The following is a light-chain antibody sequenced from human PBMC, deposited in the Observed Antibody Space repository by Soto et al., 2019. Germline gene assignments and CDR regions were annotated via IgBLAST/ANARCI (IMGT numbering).Light chain of an antibody. CDR1: SSDVGNYNL. CDR2: EGS. V-gene: IGLV2-23*01. J-gene: IGLJ1*01. Sequence: QSALTQPASVSGSPGQSITISCTGTSSDVGNYNLVSWYQQHPGKAPKLMIYEGSKRPSGVSNRFSGSKSGNTASLTISGLQDEDEADYYCCSYAAEGVFGTGTKVTVL. CDR3: CSYAAEGV.